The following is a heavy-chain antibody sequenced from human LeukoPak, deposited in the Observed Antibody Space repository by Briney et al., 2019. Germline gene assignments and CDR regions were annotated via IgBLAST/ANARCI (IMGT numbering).Heavy chain of an antibody. J-gene: IGHJ4*02. D-gene: IGHD3-10*01. Sequence: GGSLRLSCVASGFTFSSYWMSWVRQAPGKGLEWVATIKQDGSEKYYVDSVKGRFTISRDNAKNSLYLQMNSLRAEDTAVYYCARAVLWFGELSHFDYWGQGTLVTVSS. CDR2: IKQDGSEK. CDR3: ARAVLWFGELSHFDY. V-gene: IGHV3-7*01. CDR1: GFTFSSYW.